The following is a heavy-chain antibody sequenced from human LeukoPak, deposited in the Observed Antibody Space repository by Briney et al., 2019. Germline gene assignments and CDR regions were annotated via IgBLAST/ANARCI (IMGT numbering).Heavy chain of an antibody. CDR3: ARGLRYCSSASCYFDY. Sequence: GGSLRLSCAASGFTFSSYDMHWVRQATGKGLEWVSAIGTAGDTYYPGSVKGRFTISRENAKNSLYLQMNSLRAGDTAVYYCARGLRYCSSASCYFDYWGQGTLVAVSS. D-gene: IGHD2-2*01. CDR2: IGTAGDT. CDR1: GFTFSSYD. J-gene: IGHJ4*02. V-gene: IGHV3-13*04.